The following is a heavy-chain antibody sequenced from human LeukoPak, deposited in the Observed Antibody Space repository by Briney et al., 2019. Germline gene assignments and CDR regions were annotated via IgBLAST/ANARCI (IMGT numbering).Heavy chain of an antibody. CDR2: ISYDGSNK. Sequence: GGSLRLSCAASGFTFSSYGMHWVRQAPGKGLERVAVISYDGSNKYYADSVKGRFTISRDNSKNTLYLQMNSLRAEDTAVYYCAKRESSYGSGSYFLDYWGQGTLVTVSS. J-gene: IGHJ4*02. CDR3: AKRESSYGSGSYFLDY. CDR1: GFTFSSYG. D-gene: IGHD3-10*01. V-gene: IGHV3-30*18.